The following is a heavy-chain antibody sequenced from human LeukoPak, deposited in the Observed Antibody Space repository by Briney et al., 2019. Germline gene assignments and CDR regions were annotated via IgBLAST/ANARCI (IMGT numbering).Heavy chain of an antibody. D-gene: IGHD1-7*01. V-gene: IGHV3-15*01. J-gene: IGHJ4*02. CDR3: TTEARYHWNYGAMYYFHY. CDR2: IKSKTDGGTK. CDR1: GFTFSNAW. Sequence: PGGSLRLSCAASGFTFSNAWMSWVRQAPGKGLEWVARIKSKTDGGTKDYAAPGKGRFTISRDDSKNTLYLQMNSLKTEDTAVYYCTTEARYHWNYGAMYYFHYWGQGTLVTVPS.